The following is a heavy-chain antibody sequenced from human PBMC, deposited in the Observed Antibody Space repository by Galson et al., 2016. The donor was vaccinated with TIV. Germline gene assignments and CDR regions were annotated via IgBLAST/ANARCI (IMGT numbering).Heavy chain of an antibody. Sequence: SETLSLTCEVYGGSFNRYYWTWIRQPPGKGLEWIGQINHRGSTKYNPSLNSRVTISVDTSKNQFSLKMTSMTAADTAVYYCASPFPGGDDFWSASYDALDVWGQGTMVTVSS. V-gene: IGHV4-34*01. CDR3: ASPFPGGDDFWSASYDALDV. J-gene: IGHJ3*01. CDR1: GGSFNRYY. D-gene: IGHD3-3*01. CDR2: INHRGST.